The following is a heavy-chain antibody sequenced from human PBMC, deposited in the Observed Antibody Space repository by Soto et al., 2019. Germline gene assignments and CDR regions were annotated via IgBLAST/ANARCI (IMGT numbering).Heavy chain of an antibody. CDR3: TKGGHVDN. J-gene: IGHJ4*02. CDR2: INQDGSEK. V-gene: IGHV3-7*01. CDR1: GFTFSNLW. Sequence: EVQLVDSGGGLVQPGGSLRISCAAPGFTFSNLWTTWVRQAPGKGLQWVANINQDGSEKHYVDSVEGRFTISRDNARNSLYLQMNSLRVEETSIYYCTKGGHVDNWGQGTLVTVAS. D-gene: IGHD3-16*01.